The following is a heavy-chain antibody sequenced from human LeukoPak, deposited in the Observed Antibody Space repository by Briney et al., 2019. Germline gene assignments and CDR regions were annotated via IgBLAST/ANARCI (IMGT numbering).Heavy chain of an antibody. CDR3: ARGGGAAAAT. Sequence: PSETLSLTCSVYGGSFSGYYWTWIRQSPGKGLEWLGEITHSGSTNYNPSLKSRVTISLDTSKNQFSTGLSSVTAADTAVYYCARGGGAAAATWGQGPLVTVSS. V-gene: IGHV4-34*01. CDR1: GGSFSGYY. J-gene: IGHJ5*02. D-gene: IGHD6-25*01. CDR2: ITHSGST.